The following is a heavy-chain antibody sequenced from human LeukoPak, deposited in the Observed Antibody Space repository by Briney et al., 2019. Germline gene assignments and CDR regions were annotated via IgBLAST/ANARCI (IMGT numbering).Heavy chain of an antibody. Sequence: GASVKVSCKASGYTFTSYGISWVRQAPGQGLEWMGWISAYNGNTNYAQKLQGRVTMTTDTSTSTAYMELSSLRSEDTAVYYCARGGDVLRWWRYWYFDLWGRGTLVTVSS. CDR1: GYTFTSYG. CDR3: ARGGDVLRWWRYWYFDL. CDR2: ISAYNGNT. J-gene: IGHJ2*01. D-gene: IGHD4-23*01. V-gene: IGHV1-18*01.